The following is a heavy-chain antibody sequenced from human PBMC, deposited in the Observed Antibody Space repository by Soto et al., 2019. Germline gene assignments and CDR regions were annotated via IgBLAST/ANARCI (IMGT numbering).Heavy chain of an antibody. V-gene: IGHV4-30-4*01. D-gene: IGHD6-19*01. J-gene: IGHJ1*01. CDR1: GGSISSGDYY. Sequence: QVQLQESGPGLVKPSQTLSLTCTVSGGSISSGDYYWSWIRQPPGKGLEWIGYIYYSGSTYYNPSLKSRVTISIDTSKNQFSLKLSSVTVADTVVYYCAREAGIAVVERYFQHWGQGTLVTVSS. CDR2: IYYSGST. CDR3: AREAGIAVVERYFQH.